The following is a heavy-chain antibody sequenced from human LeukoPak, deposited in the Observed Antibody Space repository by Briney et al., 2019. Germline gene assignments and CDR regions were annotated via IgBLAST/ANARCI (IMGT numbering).Heavy chain of an antibody. V-gene: IGHV3-7*01. CDR1: GFIFGDYG. Sequence: GGSLRLSCTASGFIFGDYGMSWVRQAPGKGLEWVANIKPDGSEKYYVDSVKGRFTISRDNAKNSLYLQMNSLRAEDTAVYYCASGYSSSWATFDYWGQGTLVTVSS. D-gene: IGHD6-13*01. CDR2: IKPDGSEK. CDR3: ASGYSSSWATFDY. J-gene: IGHJ4*02.